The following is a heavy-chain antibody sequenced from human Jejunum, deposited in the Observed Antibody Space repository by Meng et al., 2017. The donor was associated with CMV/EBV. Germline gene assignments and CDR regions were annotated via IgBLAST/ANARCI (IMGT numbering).Heavy chain of an antibody. CDR1: GFPLTTNGVG. CDR3: AYRRGGGSGWNWFGP. Sequence: HITLQGSGPTRVKPTQTLTLTCSFSGFPLTTNGVGVGWIRRPPGKALEWLALIYWDDDIHYSPSLKNRLTIIKDTSKNRVVPILTDMDPVDTATYYCAYRRGGGSGWNWFGPWGQGTLVTVSS. D-gene: IGHD6-19*01. V-gene: IGHV2-5*02. J-gene: IGHJ5*02. CDR2: IYWDDDI.